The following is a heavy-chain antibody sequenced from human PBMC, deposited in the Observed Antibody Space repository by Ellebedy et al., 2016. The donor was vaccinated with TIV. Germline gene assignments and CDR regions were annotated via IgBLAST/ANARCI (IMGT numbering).Heavy chain of an antibody. CDR2: IGSTITTI. V-gene: IGHV3-48*04. J-gene: IGHJ4*02. CDR1: GFTFSGYS. CDR3: ARGVVRGVDHFEY. D-gene: IGHD3-3*01. Sequence: PGGSLRLSCAASGFTFSGYSMNWVRQAPGKGLEWVSYIGSTITTIYYADSVKGRFTISRDNAKNSLYLQMNSLRAEDTAVYYCARGVVRGVDHFEYWGQGTLVTVSS.